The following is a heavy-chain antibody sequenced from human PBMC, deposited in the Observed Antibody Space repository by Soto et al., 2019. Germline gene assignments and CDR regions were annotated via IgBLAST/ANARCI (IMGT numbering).Heavy chain of an antibody. CDR1: GFTFSNYA. J-gene: IGHJ4*02. D-gene: IGHD2-2*01. CDR2: ISGGGDST. Sequence: EVQLLESGGGLVQPGGSLRLSCAASGFTFSNYAMSWVRQAPGKGLEWVSTISGGGDSTYYADSVKGRFTTSRDNSKNTPYLQVNSLTAEDTAAYYCAKRSLTPAAMKSPFDYWGQGTLVTVSS. V-gene: IGHV3-23*01. CDR3: AKRSLTPAAMKSPFDY.